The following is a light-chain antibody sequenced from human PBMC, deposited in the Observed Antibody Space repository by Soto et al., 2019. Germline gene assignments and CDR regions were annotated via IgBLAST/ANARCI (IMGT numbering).Light chain of an antibody. J-gene: IGKJ1*01. Sequence: EMVMTQSPATLSVSPGERATLSCRASQSVSSNLAWYQQKPGQAPRLLIYGASTRATGIPARFSGSGSGTDFTLTISILEPDDFAVYYCQQRSNSWTFGQGTKVDIK. CDR2: GAS. CDR1: QSVSSN. V-gene: IGKV3-11*01. CDR3: QQRSNSWT.